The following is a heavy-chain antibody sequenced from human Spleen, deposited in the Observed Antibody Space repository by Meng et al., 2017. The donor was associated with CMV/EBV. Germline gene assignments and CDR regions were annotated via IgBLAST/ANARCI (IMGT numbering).Heavy chain of an antibody. CDR2: IRYDGSNE. CDR1: RFSFSSYA. D-gene: IGHD3-3*01. V-gene: IGHV3-30*02. Sequence: GESLKISCVASRFSFSSYAMSWVRQAPDKGLEWVAFIRYDGSNEYYADSVKGRFTISRDTSRNTVFLQMDSLRAEDTAVYYCAKGWKWGNGYYASDYWGQGTLVTVSS. J-gene: IGHJ4*02. CDR3: AKGWKWGNGYYASDY.